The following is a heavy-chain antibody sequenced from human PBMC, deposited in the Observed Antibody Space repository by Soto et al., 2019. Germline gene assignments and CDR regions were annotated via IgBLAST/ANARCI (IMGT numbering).Heavy chain of an antibody. J-gene: IGHJ5*02. V-gene: IGHV1-2*02. CDR1: GYTFTGYY. CDR3: VRSNFDHGFDP. Sequence: ASVKVSCKASGYTFTGYYMHWVRQAPGQGLEWMGWINPNSGGTNYAQKFQGRVTMTRDTSISTAYMELSRLRSDDTAVYYCVRSNFDHGFDPWGQCTLVTVSS. CDR2: INPNSGGT. D-gene: IGHD3-9*01.